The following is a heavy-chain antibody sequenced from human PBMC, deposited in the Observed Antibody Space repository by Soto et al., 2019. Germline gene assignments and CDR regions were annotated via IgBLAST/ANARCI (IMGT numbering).Heavy chain of an antibody. D-gene: IGHD6-13*01. CDR1: GGSFSSYC. CDR2: INHSGST. V-gene: IGHV4-34*01. J-gene: IGHJ4*02. Sequence: SETLSLTCAVSGGSFSSYCWTWIRQPPGKGLEWIGGINHSGSTNYNPSLKSRVTISVDTSKNQFSLKLSSVTAADTAVYYCARDARIAAAGIDYWGQGTLVTVSS. CDR3: ARDARIAAAGIDY.